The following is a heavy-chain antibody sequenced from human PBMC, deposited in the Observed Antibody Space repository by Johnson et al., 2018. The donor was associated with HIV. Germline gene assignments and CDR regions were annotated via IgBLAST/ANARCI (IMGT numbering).Heavy chain of an antibody. J-gene: IGHJ3*02. CDR1: GFIFDDYG. Sequence: VQLVESGGGLVQPGGSLRLSCAASGFIFDDYGMSWVRQAPGKGLEWVSAIGSAGDTYYSGSVKGRFTISRESAKNSLYLQMNSLRAGDTAVYYCVRDRRGGAFDIWGQGTMVTVSS. CDR3: VRDRRGGAFDI. D-gene: IGHD3-16*01. V-gene: IGHV3-13*01. CDR2: IGSAGDT.